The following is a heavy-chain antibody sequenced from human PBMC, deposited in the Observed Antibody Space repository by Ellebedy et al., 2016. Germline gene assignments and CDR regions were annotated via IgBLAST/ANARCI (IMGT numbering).Heavy chain of an antibody. CDR1: GFTFSSYS. D-gene: IGHD1-26*01. V-gene: IGHV3-21*01. CDR2: ISSSSSYI. J-gene: IGHJ4*02. CDR3: ARDAVGATVRSFDY. Sequence: GESLKISXAASGFTFSSYSMNWVRQAPGKGLEWVSSISSSSSYIYYADSVKGRFTISRDNAKNSLYLQMNSLRAEDTAVYYCARDAVGATVRSFDYWGQGTLVTVSS.